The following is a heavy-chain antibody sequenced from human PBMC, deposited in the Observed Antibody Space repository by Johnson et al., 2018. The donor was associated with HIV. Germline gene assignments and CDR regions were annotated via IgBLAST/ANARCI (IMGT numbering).Heavy chain of an antibody. J-gene: IGHJ3*02. D-gene: IGHD2-21*01. V-gene: IGHV3-23*04. CDR3: ASNGVVVVIAMLHDAFDI. CDR1: GFTFRSYA. Sequence: VQLVESGGALVQPGGYLRLSCAASGFTFRSYAMSWVRQAPGKGLEWVSGISGSGGSTYYADSVKGRFTISRDNSKNTLYLQMNSLRAEDTAVYYCASNGVVVVIAMLHDAFDIWGQGTMVTVSS. CDR2: ISGSGGST.